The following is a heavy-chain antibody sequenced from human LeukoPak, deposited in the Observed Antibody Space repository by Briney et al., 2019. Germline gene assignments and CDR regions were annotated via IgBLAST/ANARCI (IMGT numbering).Heavy chain of an antibody. D-gene: IGHD6-13*01. Sequence: PGGSLRLSCAASGFIFTNYHLNWVRQAPGKGLEWISSISGGSTYIYYADSVRGRFTISRDNSKNTLYLQMNSLRAEDTAVYYWARDSGYSSFDPWGEGTLVTVSS. V-gene: IGHV3-21*04. CDR2: ISGGSTYI. J-gene: IGHJ5*02. CDR1: GFIFTNYH. CDR3: ARDSGYSSFDP.